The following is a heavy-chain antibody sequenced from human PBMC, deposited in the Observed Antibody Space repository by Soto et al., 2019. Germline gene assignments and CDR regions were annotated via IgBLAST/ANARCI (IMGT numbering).Heavy chain of an antibody. Sequence: LQLQESGPGLVKPSETLSLTCTVSGGSISSSSYYWGWIRQPPGKGLEWIGSIYYSGSTYYNPSLNSGFTMSVDPSRTQSSLEPSSVTAAATVEYYCARQSGTSKTKSLDYWGQGTLVTVSS. CDR2: IYYSGST. V-gene: IGHV4-39*01. J-gene: IGHJ4*02. CDR3: ARQSGTSKTKSLDY. CDR1: GGSISSSSYY. D-gene: IGHD1-7*01.